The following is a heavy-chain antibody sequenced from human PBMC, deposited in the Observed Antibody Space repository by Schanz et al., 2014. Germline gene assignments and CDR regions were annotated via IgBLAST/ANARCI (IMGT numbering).Heavy chain of an antibody. Sequence: DVQLVESGGGLVQPGGSLRLSCSASGFTFNRYSMHWVRQAPGKGLEFVSSVSNSGGGTFYADSVKGRFTISRDNSKNTLNLQMTILRPEDTALYYCVKSGGAKWNDVSVWGQGTLVTVSS. CDR2: VSNSGGGT. CDR1: GFTFNRYS. D-gene: IGHD1-1*01. J-gene: IGHJ4*02. V-gene: IGHV3-64D*06. CDR3: VKSGGAKWNDVSV.